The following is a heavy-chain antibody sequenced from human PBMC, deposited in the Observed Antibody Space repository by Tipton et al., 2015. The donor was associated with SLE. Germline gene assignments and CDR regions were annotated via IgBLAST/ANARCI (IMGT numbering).Heavy chain of an antibody. CDR2: VYASGSA. V-gene: IGHV4-61*02. Sequence: NLSLTCTVSGGSISSGNYYWSWIRQPAGKGREWIGRVYASGSANHNPSLKSRVTISVDTSKNQFSLKLSSVTAADTAVYYCARVYGYGSLYYFDNWGQGTLVTVSS. J-gene: IGHJ4*02. CDR1: GGSISSGNYY. CDR3: ARVYGYGSLYYFDN. D-gene: IGHD5-18*01.